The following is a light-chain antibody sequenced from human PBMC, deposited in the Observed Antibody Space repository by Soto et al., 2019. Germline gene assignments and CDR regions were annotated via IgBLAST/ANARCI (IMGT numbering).Light chain of an antibody. CDR2: GVS. V-gene: IGKV3-20*01. J-gene: IGKJ1*01. CDR3: HQYGISPPT. CDR1: QSVSGSD. Sequence: EVVLTQSPGTLSLSPGEIATLSCRASQSVSGSDLAWYQQKPGQAPRILISGVSNRATGTPDRFSGSGSGTDFTLTISSLEPEDFAVFYCHQYGISPPTLGPGTKVDIK.